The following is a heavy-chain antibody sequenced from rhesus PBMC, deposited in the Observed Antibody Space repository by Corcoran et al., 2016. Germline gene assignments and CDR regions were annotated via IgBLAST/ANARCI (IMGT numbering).Heavy chain of an antibody. D-gene: IGHD6-31*01. CDR2: IYGRGGSN. V-gene: IGHV4S14*01. CDR1: GGSISGYYY. CDR3: ASDRVAAAYDY. J-gene: IGHJ4*01. Sequence: QVQLQESGPGLVKPSETLSLTCAVSGGSISGYYYWSWIRQPPGKGLEWIGSIYGRGGSNYLNPSLKSRVTLSVDTSKNQFSRKLSSVTAADTAVYYCASDRVAAAYDYWGQGVLVTVSS.